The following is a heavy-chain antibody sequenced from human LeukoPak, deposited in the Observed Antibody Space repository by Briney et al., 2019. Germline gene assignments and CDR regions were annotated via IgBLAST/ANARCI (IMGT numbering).Heavy chain of an antibody. CDR1: GFTFSSYG. V-gene: IGHV3-23*01. CDR3: AKGHFASSSFFDV. D-gene: IGHD6-6*01. J-gene: IGHJ4*02. CDR2: ISGSGGST. Sequence: GGSLRLSCAASGFTFSSYGMNWVRQAPGKGLEWVSAISGSGGSTYYADSVKGRFTISRDNSKNTLYLQMNSLRVEDTATYYCAKGHFASSSFFDVWGQGTLDTVSS.